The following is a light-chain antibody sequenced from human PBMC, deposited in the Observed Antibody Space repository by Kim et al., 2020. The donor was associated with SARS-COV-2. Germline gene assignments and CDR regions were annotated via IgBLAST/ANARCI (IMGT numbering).Light chain of an antibody. Sequence: ASVRDTVTITCRTSQRVSTYLNWYQQKPGKAPNVLIFAASTLQSGVPSRFSGSGSGTDFTLTISSLQPEDFATYYCQQSYSTPQTFGQGTKVDIK. CDR2: AAS. J-gene: IGKJ1*01. V-gene: IGKV1-39*01. CDR3: QQSYSTPQT. CDR1: QRVSTY.